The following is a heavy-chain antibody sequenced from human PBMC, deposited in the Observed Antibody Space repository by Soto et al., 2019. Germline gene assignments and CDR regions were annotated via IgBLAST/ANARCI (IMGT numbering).Heavy chain of an antibody. V-gene: IGHV3-7*03. D-gene: IGHD3-16*01. CDR3: AGDGVRNGAYNGWLDP. CDR2: IKQDGREK. CDR1: GFSFSSYW. Sequence: EVQLVESGGDLVQPGGSLRLSCAASGFSFSSYWMTWVRQAPGKGLEWVANIKQDGREKYDVASVKGRFTISRDNGKNLLYLQMDSLTPDDTAVYYCAGDGVRNGAYNGWLDPWGQGTLVTVSS. J-gene: IGHJ5*02.